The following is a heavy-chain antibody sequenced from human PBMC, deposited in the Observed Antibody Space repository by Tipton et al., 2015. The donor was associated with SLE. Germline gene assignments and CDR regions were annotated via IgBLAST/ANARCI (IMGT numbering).Heavy chain of an antibody. J-gene: IGHJ4*02. V-gene: IGHV5-51*01. CDR1: GYSFTNYW. Sequence: VQLVQSGAEVEKTGEYLKISCKGSGYSFTNYWIGWVRQMPGKGLEWMGNIYPGDSDTRYSPSFQGLVTISVDKSIGTAYLQWSSLKASDTAMYYCARLGGAVAATLDYWGQGTLVTVSS. CDR2: IYPGDSDT. CDR3: ARLGGAVAATLDY. D-gene: IGHD2-15*01.